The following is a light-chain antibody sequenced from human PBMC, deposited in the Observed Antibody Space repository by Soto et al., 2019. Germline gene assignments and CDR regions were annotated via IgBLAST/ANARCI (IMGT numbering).Light chain of an antibody. V-gene: IGKV1-39*01. Sequence: DIQMTQSPSSLSASLGHRVTITCRASQSIGTNLAWYQQKTGKAPKXMINTASSLRSGVPSRFSGSGSGTDFTLTIDSLQPEDFATYFCQQTNTAPWTFGQGTKVDIK. CDR3: QQTNTAPWT. CDR2: TAS. CDR1: QSIGTN. J-gene: IGKJ1*01.